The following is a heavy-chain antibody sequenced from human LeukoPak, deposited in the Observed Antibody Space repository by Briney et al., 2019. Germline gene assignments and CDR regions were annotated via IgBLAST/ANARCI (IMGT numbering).Heavy chain of an antibody. CDR2: IYTSGST. V-gene: IGHV4-4*07. D-gene: IGHD2-21*02. J-gene: IGHJ3*02. CDR1: GGSISSYY. Sequence: SETLSLTCTVSGGSISSYYGSWIRQPAGKGLEWIGRIYTSGSTNYNPSLKSRVTMSVDTSKNQFSLKLSSVTAADTAVYYCARGWGTYCGGDCYSVDDAFDIWGQGTMVTVSS. CDR3: ARGWGTYCGGDCYSVDDAFDI.